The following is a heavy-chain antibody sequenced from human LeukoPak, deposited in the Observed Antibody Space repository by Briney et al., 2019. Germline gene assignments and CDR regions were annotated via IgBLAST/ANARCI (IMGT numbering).Heavy chain of an antibody. Sequence: PGRSLRLSCAASGFTFDDYAMHWVRQAPGKGLEWVSGISWNSGSIGYADSVKGRFTIFRDNAKNSLYLQMNSLRAEDTALYYCAKGREWELPGAFDIWGQGTMVTVSS. CDR1: GFTFDDYA. D-gene: IGHD1-26*01. CDR2: ISWNSGSI. V-gene: IGHV3-9*01. CDR3: AKGREWELPGAFDI. J-gene: IGHJ3*02.